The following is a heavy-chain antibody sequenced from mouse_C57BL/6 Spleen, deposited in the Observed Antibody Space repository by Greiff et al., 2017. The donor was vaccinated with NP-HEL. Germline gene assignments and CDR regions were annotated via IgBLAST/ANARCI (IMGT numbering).Heavy chain of an antibody. V-gene: IGHV1-72*01. D-gene: IGHD3-2*02. CDR3: ALDSSGYRPAWFAY. Sequence: VHVKQPGAELVKPGASVKLSCKASGYTFTSYWMHWVKQRPGRGLEWIGRIDPNSGGTKYNEKFKSKATLTVDKPSSTAYMQLSSLTSEDSAVYYCALDSSGYRPAWFAYWGQGTLVTVSA. CDR2: IDPNSGGT. J-gene: IGHJ3*01. CDR1: GYTFTSYW.